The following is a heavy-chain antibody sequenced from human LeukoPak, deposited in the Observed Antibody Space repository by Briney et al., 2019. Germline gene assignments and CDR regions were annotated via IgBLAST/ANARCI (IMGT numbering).Heavy chain of an antibody. D-gene: IGHD3-22*01. CDR1: GFTFSDYY. J-gene: IGHJ4*02. Sequence: PGGSLRLSCAASGFTFSDYYMSWVRQAPGKGLEWVSYISGSGSSIYQADSVKGRFTISRDNAKNSLYLQMNSLRAEDTAVYYCARGKISYDTSGYPISHYWGQGTLVTVSS. CDR3: ARGKISYDTSGYPISHY. CDR2: ISGSGSSI. V-gene: IGHV3-11*01.